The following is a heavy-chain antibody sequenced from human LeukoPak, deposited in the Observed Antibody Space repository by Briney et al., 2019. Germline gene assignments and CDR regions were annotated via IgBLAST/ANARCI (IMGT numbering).Heavy chain of an antibody. CDR3: ARQSGRIFDY. D-gene: IGHD1-26*01. V-gene: IGHV4-59*08. J-gene: IGHJ4*02. CDR1: GGSISSYY. CDR2: IYYSGST. Sequence: PSETLSLTCTVSGGSISSYYRSWIRQPPGKGLEWIGYIYYSGSTIYNPSLKSRITISVDTSKNQFSLKLGSVTAADTAVYYCARQSGRIFDYWGQGTLVTVSS.